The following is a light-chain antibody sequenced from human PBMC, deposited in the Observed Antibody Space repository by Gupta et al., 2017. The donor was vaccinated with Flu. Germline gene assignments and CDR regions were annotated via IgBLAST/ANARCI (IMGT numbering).Light chain of an antibody. J-gene: IGKJ2*01. CDR2: AAS. CDR3: EQRDSTPYT. V-gene: IGKV1-39*01. Sequence: PSSLSASVADRITITCRASQQINFNEYWYQHTPGKAPKLQIFAASKVRAGIPSRFSGSGSGTDFSLTIRGLQPEDFATYYCEQRDSTPYTFGQGAIVEI. CDR1: QQINFN.